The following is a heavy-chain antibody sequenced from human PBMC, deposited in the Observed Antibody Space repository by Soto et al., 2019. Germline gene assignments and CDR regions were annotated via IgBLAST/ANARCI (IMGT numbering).Heavy chain of an antibody. J-gene: IGHJ4*02. V-gene: IGHV3-30*18. Sequence: QVQLVESGGGVVQPGRSLRLSCAASGFTFSSYGMHWVRQAPGKGLEWVAVISYDGSNKYYADSVKGRFTISRDNSKNTLYLQMNSMRAEDTAVYYCAKDLSYYDSSGYPDYWGQGTLVTVSS. CDR2: ISYDGSNK. CDR1: GFTFSSYG. CDR3: AKDLSYYDSSGYPDY. D-gene: IGHD3-22*01.